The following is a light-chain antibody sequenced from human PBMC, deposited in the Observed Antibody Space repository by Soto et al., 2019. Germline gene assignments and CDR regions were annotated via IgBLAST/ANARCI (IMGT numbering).Light chain of an antibody. J-gene: IGKJ1*01. V-gene: IGKV1-9*01. CDR2: AAS. CDR3: QQYETFSGT. Sequence: DIQLTQSPSFLSASVGDRVTITCRASQGISSYLGWSQQKPGKAPKLLIYAASTLQSGVPSRFSGSGSGTEFTLTISSLQPEDFATYYCQQYETFSGTFGPGTKVDIK. CDR1: QGISSY.